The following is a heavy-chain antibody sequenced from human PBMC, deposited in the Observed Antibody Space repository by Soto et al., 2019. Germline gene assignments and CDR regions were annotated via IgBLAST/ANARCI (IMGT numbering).Heavy chain of an antibody. V-gene: IGHV1-8*01. CDR1: GYTFTSYD. D-gene: IGHD1-1*01. CDR2: MNPNTGNS. J-gene: IGHJ4*02. CDR3: ARRAETNGWNGFGADKYYFDF. Sequence: ASVKVSFKASGYTFTSYDIYWVRQATGQGLEWMGWMNPNTGNSGYAQKFQGRVTVTSDTSINTVHMELSSLRSEDTAVYYCARRAETNGWNGFGADKYYFDFWGQGTLVTVSS.